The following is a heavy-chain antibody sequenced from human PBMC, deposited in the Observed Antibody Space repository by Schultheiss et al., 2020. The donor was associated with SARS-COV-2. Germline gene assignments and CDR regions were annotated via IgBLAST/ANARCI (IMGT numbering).Heavy chain of an antibody. V-gene: IGHV4-59*12. D-gene: IGHD3-10*01. CDR3: AKGRGLGSYYAY. J-gene: IGHJ4*02. CDR1: GGSISSYY. CDR2: IYYSGST. Sequence: SETLSLTCTVSGGSISSYYWSWIRQPPGKGLEWIGYIYYSGSTNYNPSLKSRVTISVDTSKNQFSLKLSSVTAADTAVYYCAKGRGLGSYYAYWGQGTLVTVSS.